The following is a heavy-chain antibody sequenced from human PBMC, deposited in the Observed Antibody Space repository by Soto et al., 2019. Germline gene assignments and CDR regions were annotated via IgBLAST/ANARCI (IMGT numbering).Heavy chain of an antibody. J-gene: IGHJ4*02. D-gene: IGHD3-22*01. V-gene: IGHV4-59*01. CDR2: IYYSGST. Sequence: SETLSLTCSVSGGSISSYYWSWIRQPPGKGLEWIGYIYYSGSTNYNPSLKSRVTISVDTSKNQFSLKLSSVTAADTAVYYCARRAYDSSGYYDYWGQGTLVTVSS. CDR3: ARRAYDSSGYYDY. CDR1: GGSISSYY.